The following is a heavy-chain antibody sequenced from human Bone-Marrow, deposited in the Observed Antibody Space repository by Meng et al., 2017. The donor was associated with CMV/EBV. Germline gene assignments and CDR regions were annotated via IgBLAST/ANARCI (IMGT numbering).Heavy chain of an antibody. CDR2: IGTVGDT. J-gene: IGHJ4*02. CDR1: GFTFSGSA. Sequence: GESLKISCAASGFTFSGSAMHWVRQPTGKGLEWVSSIGTVGDTYSIGSVKGRFIISREDAKNSVYLQMNGLRDGDTGLYYCARARSPTHFDYWGQGALVTVSS. V-gene: IGHV3-13*01. CDR3: ARARSPTHFDY.